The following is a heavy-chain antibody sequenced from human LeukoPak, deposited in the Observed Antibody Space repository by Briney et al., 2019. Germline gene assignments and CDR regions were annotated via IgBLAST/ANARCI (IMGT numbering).Heavy chain of an antibody. V-gene: IGHV4-59*01. J-gene: IGHJ5*02. CDR2: IYYSRIT. Sequence: SEPLSLTCTVSGGSISSYYWSWIRQPPGKGLEWIGYIYYSRITNNNPSLKSRVPISVATPKNQCSLKRSSVTAAERAVYYWARDGGGHSSVYYWFVPWGQGALVTVSS. CDR3: ARDGGGHSSVYYWFVP. CDR1: GGSISSYY. D-gene: IGHD3-22*01.